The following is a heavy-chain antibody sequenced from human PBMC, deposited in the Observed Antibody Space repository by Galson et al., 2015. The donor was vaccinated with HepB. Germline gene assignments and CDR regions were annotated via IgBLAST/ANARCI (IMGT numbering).Heavy chain of an antibody. CDR3: ARSTTTGILTGSPTPFDY. J-gene: IGHJ4*02. Sequence: SLRLSCAASGFTFSSYWMSWVRQAPGKGLEWVANIKQDGSEKYYVDSVKGRFTISRDNAKNSLYLQMNRLRSKDTAVYYCARSTTTGILTGSPTPFDYWGQGTLVTVSS. D-gene: IGHD3-9*01. CDR1: GFTFSSYW. V-gene: IGHV3-7*03. CDR2: IKQDGSEK.